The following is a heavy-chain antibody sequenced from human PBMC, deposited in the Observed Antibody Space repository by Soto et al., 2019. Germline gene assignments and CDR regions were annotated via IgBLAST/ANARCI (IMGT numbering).Heavy chain of an antibody. V-gene: IGHV3-21*06. CDR3: ARESEDLTSNFDY. Sequence: GGSLRLSCAASGITFTRYSMNWVRQAPGKGLEWVSSISSTTNYIYFGDSMKGRFTISRDNAKNSLYLEMNSLRAEDTAVYYCARESEDLTSNFDYWGQGTLVTVSS. CDR1: GITFTRYS. CDR2: ISSTTNYI. J-gene: IGHJ4*02.